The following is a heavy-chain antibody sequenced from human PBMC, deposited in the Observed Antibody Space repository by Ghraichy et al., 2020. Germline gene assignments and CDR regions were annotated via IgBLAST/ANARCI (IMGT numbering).Heavy chain of an antibody. CDR2: INHSGST. V-gene: IGHV4-34*01. J-gene: IGHJ6*02. CDR1: GGSFSGYY. CDR3: ARGGAGDYYYYGMDV. Sequence: SETLSLTCAVYGGSFSGYYWSWIRQPPGKGLEWIGEINHSGSTNYNPSLKSRGTISVDTSKNQFSLKLSSVTAADTAVYYCARGGAGDYYYYGMDVWGQGTTVTVSS.